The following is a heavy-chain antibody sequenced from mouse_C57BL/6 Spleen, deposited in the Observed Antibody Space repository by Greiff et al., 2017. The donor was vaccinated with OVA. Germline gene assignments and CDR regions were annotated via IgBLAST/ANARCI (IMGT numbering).Heavy chain of an antibody. J-gene: IGHJ2*01. CDR1: GFTFSDYY. Sequence: EVQLQESEGGLVQPGSSMKLSCTASGFTFSDYYMAWVRQVPEKGLEWVANINYDGSSTYYLDSLKSRFIISRDNAKNILYLQMSSLKSEDTATYYCARENGGLRRGFDYWGQGTTLTVSS. D-gene: IGHD2-2*01. CDR2: INYDGSST. CDR3: ARENGGLRRGFDY. V-gene: IGHV5-16*01.